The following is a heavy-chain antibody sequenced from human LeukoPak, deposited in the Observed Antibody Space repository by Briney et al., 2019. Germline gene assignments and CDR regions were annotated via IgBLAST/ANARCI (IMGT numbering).Heavy chain of an antibody. V-gene: IGHV1-18*01. CDR1: GYTFTRYG. Sequence: ASVKVSCKASGYTFTRYGVSWVRQAPGQGLEWVGWVSGYNHNTNYAHKLQGRVTMTTDTSTSTAYMELRSLRSDDTAVYYCARAPIPPYYFDYWGQGTLVTVSS. D-gene: IGHD2-2*02. J-gene: IGHJ4*02. CDR2: VSGYNHNT. CDR3: ARAPIPPYYFDY.